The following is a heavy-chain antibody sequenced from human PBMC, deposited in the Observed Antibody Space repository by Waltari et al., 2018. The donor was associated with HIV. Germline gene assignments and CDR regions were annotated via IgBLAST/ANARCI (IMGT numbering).Heavy chain of an antibody. D-gene: IGHD3-3*01. J-gene: IGHJ6*02. CDR2: IYPGDSDT. CDR1: GYSFTSYW. Sequence: EVQLVQSGAEVKKPGESLKISCKGSGYSFTSYWIGWVRQMPGKGLEWMGIIYPGDSDTRYSPSFQGQVTISADKSISTAYLQWSRLMASDTAIYYCARLDFWSGYDYYGMDVWGQGTTVTVSS. CDR3: ARLDFWSGYDYYGMDV. V-gene: IGHV5-51*01.